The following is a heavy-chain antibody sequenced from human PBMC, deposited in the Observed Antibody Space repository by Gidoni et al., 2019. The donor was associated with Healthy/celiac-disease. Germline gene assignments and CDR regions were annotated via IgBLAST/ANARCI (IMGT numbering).Heavy chain of an antibody. J-gene: IGHJ5*02. CDR1: GYTFTSYA. CDR2: TNAGNGNT. CDR3: ARDPAQLVYERYFNYNWFDP. V-gene: IGHV1-3*01. D-gene: IGHD6-13*01. Sequence: QVQLVQSGAEVKKPGASVQVSCKASGYTFTSYAMHWVRQAPGQRLEWMGWTNAGNGNTKYSQKCQGRVTITRDTSASTAYMELSSLRSEDTAVYYCARDPAQLVYERYFNYNWFDPWGQGTLVTVSS.